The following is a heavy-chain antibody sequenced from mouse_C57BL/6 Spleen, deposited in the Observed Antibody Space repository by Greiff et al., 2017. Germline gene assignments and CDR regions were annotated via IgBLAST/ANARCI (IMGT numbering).Heavy chain of an antibody. Sequence: VQLQQSGAELARPGASVKLSCKASGYTFTSYGISWVKQRTGQGLEWIGEIYPRSGNTYYNAKFKGKATLTADKSSSTAYMELRSLTSEDSAVYFCARGEYYGSSPAWFAYWGQGTLVTVSA. V-gene: IGHV1-81*01. J-gene: IGHJ3*01. CDR2: IYPRSGNT. D-gene: IGHD1-1*01. CDR3: ARGEYYGSSPAWFAY. CDR1: GYTFTSYG.